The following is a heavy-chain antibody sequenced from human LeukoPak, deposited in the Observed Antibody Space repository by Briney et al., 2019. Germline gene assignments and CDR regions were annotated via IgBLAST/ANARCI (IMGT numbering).Heavy chain of an antibody. CDR3: ATELAWGYERYYYGMDV. Sequence: ASVKVSCKVSGYTLTELSMHWVRQAPGKGLEWMGGFDPEDGETIYAQKFQGRVTMTEDTSADTAYMELSSLRSEDTAVYYCATELAWGYERYYYGMDVWGQGTTVTVSS. CDR1: GYTLTELS. V-gene: IGHV1-24*01. CDR2: FDPEDGET. D-gene: IGHD5-12*01. J-gene: IGHJ6*02.